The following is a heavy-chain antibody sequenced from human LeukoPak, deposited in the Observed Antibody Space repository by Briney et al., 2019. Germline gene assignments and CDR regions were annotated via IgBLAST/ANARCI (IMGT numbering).Heavy chain of an antibody. Sequence: PSETLSLTCTVSGGSISSGDYYWRWIRQPPGKGLEWIGYIYYSGSTYYNPSLKSRVTISVDTSKNQFSLKLSSVTAADTAVYYCARGLRYFDWLLSASWFDPWGQGTLVTVSS. CDR2: IYYSGST. D-gene: IGHD3-9*01. CDR3: ARGLRYFDWLLSASWFDP. J-gene: IGHJ5*02. CDR1: GGSISSGDYY. V-gene: IGHV4-30-4*01.